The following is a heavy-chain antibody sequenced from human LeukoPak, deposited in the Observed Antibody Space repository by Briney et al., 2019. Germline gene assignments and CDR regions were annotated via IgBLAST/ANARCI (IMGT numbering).Heavy chain of an antibody. CDR1: GFTFSSYA. Sequence: GGALRLSCAPSGFTFSSYAMSWVRQAPGKGQDGVSAISGSGGSTYYADSVKGRFTISRDNSKNTLYLQINSLRADRTPGYDCPKDPGELLWFGEFYNWGQGTLVTVSS. V-gene: IGHV3-23*01. J-gene: IGHJ1*01. CDR2: ISGSGGST. D-gene: IGHD3-10*01. CDR3: PKDPGELLWFGEFYN.